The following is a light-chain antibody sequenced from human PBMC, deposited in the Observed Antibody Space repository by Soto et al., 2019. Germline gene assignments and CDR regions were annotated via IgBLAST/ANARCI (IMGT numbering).Light chain of an antibody. J-gene: IGLJ1*01. CDR2: DVS. CDR3: CSYAGSYTFYV. Sequence: QSLLTQTRSVSGSPGQSCNISCTGTISDVGGYNYVSWYQQHPGKAPELMIYDVSKRPSGVPDRFSGSKYGNTASLTISGLRAEDEADYYCCSYAGSYTFYVFGTGTKVTVL. V-gene: IGLV2-11*01. CDR1: ISDVGGYNY.